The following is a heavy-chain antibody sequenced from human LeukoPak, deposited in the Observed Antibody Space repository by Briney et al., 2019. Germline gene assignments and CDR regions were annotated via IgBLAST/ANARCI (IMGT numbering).Heavy chain of an antibody. V-gene: IGHV3-23*01. CDR2: ISGSGAST. CDR1: GFTFSSYA. D-gene: IGHD3-22*01. Sequence: GGSLRLSCTASGFTFSSYAMSWVRQAPGKGLEWVSDISGSGASTYYADSVKGRFTISRHNSKNTLYLQMNSLRAEDTAVYYCARCTTASSGWCNWLDPWGQGTLVTVSS. CDR3: ARCTTASSGWCNWLDP. J-gene: IGHJ5*02.